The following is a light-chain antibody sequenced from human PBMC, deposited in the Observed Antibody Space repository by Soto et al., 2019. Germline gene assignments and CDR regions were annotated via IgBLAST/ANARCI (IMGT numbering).Light chain of an antibody. CDR1: QTIDGY. Sequence: IQMTQSPSSLSPSVGDRVTITCRASQTIDGYVNWYQQKAGQAPKLLIYAASSLQSGVPSRFSGSGSGTDFVFTISSLQPDDCAAYYCQQSYSTPYTFGQGTNLEI. CDR2: AAS. CDR3: QQSYSTPYT. V-gene: IGKV1-39*01. J-gene: IGKJ2*01.